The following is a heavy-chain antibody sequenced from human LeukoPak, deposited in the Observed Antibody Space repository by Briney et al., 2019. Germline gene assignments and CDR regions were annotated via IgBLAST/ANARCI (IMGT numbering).Heavy chain of an antibody. CDR3: ARPISGWYYFDY. J-gene: IGHJ4*02. D-gene: IGHD6-19*01. CDR1: GGSISSSSYY. V-gene: IGHV4-39*01. CDR2: IYYSGST. Sequence: SETLSLTCTVSGGSISSSSYYWGWIRQPPGKGLEWIGSIYYSGSTCYNPSLKSRVTISVDTSKNQFSLKLSSVTAADTAVYYCARPISGWYYFDYWGQGTLVTVSS.